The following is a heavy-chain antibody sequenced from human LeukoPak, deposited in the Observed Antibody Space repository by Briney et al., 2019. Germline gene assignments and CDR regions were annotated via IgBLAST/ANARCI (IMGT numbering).Heavy chain of an antibody. D-gene: IGHD4-11*01. CDR3: ARRGTVTTERFDY. J-gene: IGHJ4*02. V-gene: IGHV4-39*01. CDR1: GGSISSSTNN. CDR2: IYYSGST. Sequence: PSETLSLTCTVSGGSISSSTNNWGWIRQPPGKGLEWIGTIYYSGSTYYNPSLKSRVTISVDTSKNQFSLKLSSVTAADTAVYYCARRGTVTTERFDYWGQGTLVTVSS.